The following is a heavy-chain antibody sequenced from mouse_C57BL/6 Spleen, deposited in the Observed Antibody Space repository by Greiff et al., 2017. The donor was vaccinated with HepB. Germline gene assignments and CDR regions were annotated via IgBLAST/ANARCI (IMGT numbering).Heavy chain of an antibody. Sequence: EVKLVESGGGLVKPGGSLKLSCAASGFTFSSYTMSWVRQTPEKRLEWVATISGGGGNTYYPDSVKGRFTLTRDKSTNTLYLQMSSLRSEDTALYYWARQSWSDYWGQGTTLTVSA. V-gene: IGHV5-9*01. CDR3: ARQSWSDY. CDR1: GFTFSSYT. J-gene: IGHJ2*01. CDR2: ISGGGGNT.